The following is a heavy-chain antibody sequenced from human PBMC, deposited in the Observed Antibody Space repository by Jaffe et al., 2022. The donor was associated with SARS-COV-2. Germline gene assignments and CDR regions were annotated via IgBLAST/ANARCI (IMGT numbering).Heavy chain of an antibody. CDR2: IGTAGDT. V-gene: IGHV3-13*01. J-gene: IGHJ3*02. Sequence: EVQLVESGGGLVQPGGSLRLSCAASGFTFSSYDMHWVRQATGKGLEWVSAIGTAGDTYYPGSVKGRFTISRENAKNSLYLQMNSLRAGDTAVYYCAREATDGAFDIWGQGTMVTVSS. CDR1: GFTFSSYD. CDR3: AREATDGAFDI.